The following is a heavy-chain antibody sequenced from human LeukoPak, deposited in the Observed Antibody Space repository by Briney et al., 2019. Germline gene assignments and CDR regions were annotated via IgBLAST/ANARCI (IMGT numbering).Heavy chain of an antibody. Sequence: PSETLSLTCAVYGGSFSGYYWSGLRQPPGKGLEWLGEINHSGSTNYNPSPKSRVTISVDTSKNQFSLKLSSVTAADTAVYYCARVFCSGGSCWQYWGQGTLVTVSS. CDR3: ARVFCSGGSCWQY. V-gene: IGHV4-34*01. CDR2: INHSGST. CDR1: GGSFSGYY. D-gene: IGHD2-15*01. J-gene: IGHJ4*02.